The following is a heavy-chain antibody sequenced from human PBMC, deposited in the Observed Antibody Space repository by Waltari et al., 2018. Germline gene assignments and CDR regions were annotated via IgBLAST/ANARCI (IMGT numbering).Heavy chain of an antibody. CDR2: ISWNSGSI. J-gene: IGHJ4*02. D-gene: IGHD3-10*01. V-gene: IGHV3-9*01. CDR3: AKDQDGSGSYCDY. CDR1: GFTFDDYA. Sequence: EVQLVESGGGLVQPGRSLRLSCAASGFTFDDYAMHWVRQAPGKVLEGVSGISWNSGSIGYADSVKGRFTISRDNAKNSLYLQMNSLRAEDTALYYCAKDQDGSGSYCDYWGQGTLVTVSS.